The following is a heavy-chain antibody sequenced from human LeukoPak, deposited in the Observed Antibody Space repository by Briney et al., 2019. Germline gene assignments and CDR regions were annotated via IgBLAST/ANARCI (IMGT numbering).Heavy chain of an antibody. Sequence: SGGSLRLSCVASGRTFSDYSMTWVRQAPGKGLFWVSGISAGGGSTYYADSVKGRFTISRDNSRNTLYLQMNSLRAEDTAVYYCAKDAAGPEYWGQGTLVTVSS. J-gene: IGHJ4*02. D-gene: IGHD6-13*01. CDR2: ISAGGGST. CDR3: AKDAAGPEY. CDR1: GRTFSDYS. V-gene: IGHV3-23*01.